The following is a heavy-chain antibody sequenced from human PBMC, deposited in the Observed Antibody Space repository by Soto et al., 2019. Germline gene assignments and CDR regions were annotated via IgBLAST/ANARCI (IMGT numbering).Heavy chain of an antibody. J-gene: IGHJ3*02. Sequence: ASVKVSCKASGYTFTSYGISWVRQAPGQGLEWMGWISAYNGNTNYAQKLQGRVTMTTDTSTSTAYMELRSLRSDDTAVYYCARDRDLDYGDSDSAFEIWGQGTMVTVSS. D-gene: IGHD4-17*01. CDR3: ARDRDLDYGDSDSAFEI. CDR2: ISAYNGNT. CDR1: GYTFTSYG. V-gene: IGHV1-18*01.